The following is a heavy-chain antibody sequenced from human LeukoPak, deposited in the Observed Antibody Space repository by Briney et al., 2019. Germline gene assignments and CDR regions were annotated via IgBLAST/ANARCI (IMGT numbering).Heavy chain of an antibody. V-gene: IGHV4-61*01. CDR3: ARYYDSTGSFDY. CDR1: GDSVSRSSYY. CDR2: IYYIGST. D-gene: IGHD3-22*01. Sequence: SETLSLTCTVSGDSVSRSSYYWTWIRQPPGKGLEWIGYIYYIGSTNYNPSLRSRLTMPVDTSKNQFSLRLSSVIAADTAVYYCARYYDSTGSFDYWGQGTLVTVSS. J-gene: IGHJ4*02.